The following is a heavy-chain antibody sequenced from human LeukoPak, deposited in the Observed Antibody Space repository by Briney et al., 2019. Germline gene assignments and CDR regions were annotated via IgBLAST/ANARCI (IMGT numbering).Heavy chain of an antibody. V-gene: IGHV3-11*06. J-gene: IGHJ4*02. CDR3: ANGGFNSTWYIAY. Sequence: GGSLRLSCAASGFTFSDYYMSWIRQAPGKGLEWVSYISSSSYTNYADSVKGRFTISRDNSKNTLYLQMNSLRAEDTAVYYCANGGFNSTWYIAYWGQGTLVTVSS. D-gene: IGHD6-13*01. CDR2: ISSSSYT. CDR1: GFTFSDYY.